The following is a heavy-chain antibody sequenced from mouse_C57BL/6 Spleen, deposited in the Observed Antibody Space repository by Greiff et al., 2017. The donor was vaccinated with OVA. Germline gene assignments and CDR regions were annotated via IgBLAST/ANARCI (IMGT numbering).Heavy chain of an antibody. Sequence: QVQLQQSGPELVKPGASVKMSCKASGYTFTSYWMDWVKQRPGQGLEWIGNIYPSDSETHYNQKFKDKATLTVDKSSSTAYMQLSSLTSEDSAVYYCARRGWDVGDYWGQGTTLTVSS. CDR1: GYTFTSYW. V-gene: IGHV1-61*01. J-gene: IGHJ2*01. CDR2: IYPSDSET. CDR3: ARRGWDVGDY. D-gene: IGHD4-1*01.